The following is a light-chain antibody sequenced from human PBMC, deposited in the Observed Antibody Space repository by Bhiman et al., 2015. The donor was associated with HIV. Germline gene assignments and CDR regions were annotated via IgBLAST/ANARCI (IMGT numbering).Light chain of an antibody. CDR1: ALPKEY. CDR2: KDT. CDR3: QVWGGSAVI. J-gene: IGLJ2*01. Sequence: SYELTQPPSVSVSPGQTARITCSGDALPKEYAYWYQQKPGQAPVLVIYKDTERPSGIPERFSGSTSGTTVTLTISGVQAEDEADYYCQVWGGSAVIFGGGTKLTVL. V-gene: IGLV3-25*03.